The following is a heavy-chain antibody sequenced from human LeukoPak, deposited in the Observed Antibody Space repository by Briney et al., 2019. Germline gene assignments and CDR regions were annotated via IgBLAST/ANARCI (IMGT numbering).Heavy chain of an antibody. J-gene: IGHJ4*02. CDR1: GGSFSGYY. D-gene: IGHD3-16*01. V-gene: IGHV4-34*01. Sequence: SETLSLTCAVYGGSFSGYYWSWIRQPPGKGLEWVGEINHSGSTNYNPSLKSRVTISVDTSKNQFSLKLSSVTAADTAVYYCARVGSYAFDHWGQGTLVTVSS. CDR2: INHSGST. CDR3: ARVGSYAFDH.